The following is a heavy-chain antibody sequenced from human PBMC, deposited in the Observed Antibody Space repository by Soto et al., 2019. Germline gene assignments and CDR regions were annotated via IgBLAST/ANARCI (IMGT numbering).Heavy chain of an antibody. CDR3: ARSAGGNSFFEY. CDR1: GGSISSSNW. CDR2: IYHGGAT. V-gene: IGHV4-4*02. J-gene: IGHJ4*02. Sequence: QVQLQESGPGLVKPSGTLSLTCAVSGGSISSSNWWSWVRLSPGKGLEWIGEIYHGGATNYNPPPKSRVPITVGKSPDQFSQKPTSVSAADKAVYYCARSAGGNSFFEYWGQGALVTLSS. D-gene: IGHD2-21*02.